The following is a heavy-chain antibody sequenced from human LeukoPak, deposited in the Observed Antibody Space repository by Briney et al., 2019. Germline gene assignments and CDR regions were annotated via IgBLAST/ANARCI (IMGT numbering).Heavy chain of an antibody. V-gene: IGHV3-21*01. CDR1: GFTFINYS. J-gene: IGHJ3*02. Sequence: GGSLRLSCTASGFTFINYSMNWVRQAPGKGLEWVSSISTNSAFIYYADSVKGRFTISRDNSKNTLYLQMNSLRAEDTAVYYCAKNQGLNGYCRGGSCYSFNMDDAFDIWGQGTMVTVSS. CDR2: ISTNSAFI. CDR3: AKNQGLNGYCRGGSCYSFNMDDAFDI. D-gene: IGHD2-15*01.